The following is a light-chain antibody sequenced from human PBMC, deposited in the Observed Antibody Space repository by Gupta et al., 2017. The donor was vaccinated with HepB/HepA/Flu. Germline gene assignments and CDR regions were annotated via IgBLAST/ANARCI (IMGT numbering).Light chain of an antibody. CDR2: DAS. CDR1: HNINNY. CDR3: QQSYRTAFT. J-gene: IGKJ3*01. V-gene: IGKV1-39*01. Sequence: DIQMTQSPSSLPASVGDRVTITCRASHNINNYLNWYQQKPGKAPNLLINDASNVQSGVPSRFSGSGSGTDFTLTISRLQPEDSAVYYCQQSYRTAFTFGRGTKVNIK.